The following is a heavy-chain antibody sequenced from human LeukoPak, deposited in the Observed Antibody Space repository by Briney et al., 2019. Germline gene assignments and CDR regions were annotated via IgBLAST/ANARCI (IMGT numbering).Heavy chain of an antibody. V-gene: IGHV3-7*03. CDR2: IKKGGGER. CDR3: ARGPDYGDRTDYLDY. J-gene: IGHJ4*02. Sequence: SGGSLRLSCAASGFTFSSHWMNWVRQAPGKGLEWVANIKKGGGERNYVDSVKGRFTISRDDAKNSLYLEMNSLRAEDTAIHYCARGPDYGDRTDYLDYWGQGTPVTVSS. CDR1: GFTFSSHW. D-gene: IGHD2-21*02.